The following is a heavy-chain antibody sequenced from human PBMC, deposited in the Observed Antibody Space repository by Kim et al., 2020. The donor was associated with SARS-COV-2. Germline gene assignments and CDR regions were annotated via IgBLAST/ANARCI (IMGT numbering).Heavy chain of an antibody. CDR2: IYYSGST. D-gene: IGHD3-9*01. CDR3: ATVRDILTDGQDAFDI. Sequence: SETLSLTCTVSGGSISSYYWSWIRQPPGKGLEWIGYIYYSGSTNYNPYLKSRVTITVDTSNNKSSLKLSSVTAADTAVYYCATVRDILTDGQDAFDIWG. J-gene: IGHJ3*02. V-gene: IGHV4-59*13. CDR1: GGSISSYY.